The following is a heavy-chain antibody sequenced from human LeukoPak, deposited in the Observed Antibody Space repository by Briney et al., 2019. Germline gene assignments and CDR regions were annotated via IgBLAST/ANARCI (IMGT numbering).Heavy chain of an antibody. CDR1: GFTFSSYT. V-gene: IGHV3-21*01. Sequence: PGGSLRLSCAASGFTFSSYTMTWVRQAPGTGLEWVSSISSSSSYIYYGDSVKGRFTISRDNAKKSLFLQMNSLRAEDTAVYYCATQRDGYNAPFDYWGQGTLVTVSS. J-gene: IGHJ4*02. CDR2: ISSSSSYI. D-gene: IGHD5-24*01. CDR3: ATQRDGYNAPFDY.